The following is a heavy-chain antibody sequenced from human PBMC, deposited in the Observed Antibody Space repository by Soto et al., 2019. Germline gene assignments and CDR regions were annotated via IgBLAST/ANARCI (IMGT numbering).Heavy chain of an antibody. Sequence: QITLKESGPPLVRPTQTLTLTCTFSGFSLSTSGLGVGWIRQPPGKALEWLALIYWNDDKRYSPSLKARLTITKDTSKNQVVLTMTNMDPVDTATYYCAHGPSGWYLFDYWGQGTLVTVSS. CDR2: IYWNDDK. CDR3: AHGPSGWYLFDY. J-gene: IGHJ4*02. D-gene: IGHD6-19*01. V-gene: IGHV2-5*01. CDR1: GFSLSTSGLG.